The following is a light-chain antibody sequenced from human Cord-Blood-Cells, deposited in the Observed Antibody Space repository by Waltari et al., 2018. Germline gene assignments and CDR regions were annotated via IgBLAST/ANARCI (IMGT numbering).Light chain of an antibody. J-gene: IGKJ1*01. CDR3: QQSYSTPWT. CDR2: AAS. CDR1: QSISSY. Sequence: DIQMTQSPSSLSASVGDRVTITCRASQSISSYLNWYQQKPGKATKLLIYAASSLQSGVPSRFSGSGSVIDFTLTISSLQPEDFATYYCQQSYSTPWTFGQGTKVEIK. V-gene: IGKV1-39*01.